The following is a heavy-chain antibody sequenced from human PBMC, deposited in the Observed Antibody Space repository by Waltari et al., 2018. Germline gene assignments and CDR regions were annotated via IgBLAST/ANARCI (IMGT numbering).Heavy chain of an antibody. CDR2: SNHSGST. J-gene: IGHJ4*02. V-gene: IGHV4-34*01. Sequence: QVQLQQWGAGLLKPSETLSLTCAVYGGSFSGYYWSWIRQPPGKGLEWIGESNHSGSTNDNPSLKSRVTISVDTSKNQCSLKRSSVTAADTAVYYCARGRASGVSDYWGQGTLVTVSS. CDR1: GGSFSGYY. CDR3: ARGRASGVSDY. D-gene: IGHD3-22*01.